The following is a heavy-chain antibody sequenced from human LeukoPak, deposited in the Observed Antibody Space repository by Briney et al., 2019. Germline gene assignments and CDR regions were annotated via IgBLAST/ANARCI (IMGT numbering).Heavy chain of an antibody. CDR2: IWYDGSKR. J-gene: IGHJ2*01. CDR1: GFIYSTYG. V-gene: IGHV3-33*01. D-gene: IGHD2-21*01. CDR3: ARGMGDTSDRYFDL. Sequence: PGGSLRLSCAASGFIYSTYGMHWVRDARGKGLEWVAVIWYDGSKRYYADSVKGRFTISRDDSKHTLYVQMDSLRAEDTAVYYCARGMGDTSDRYFDLWGRGTLVTVSS.